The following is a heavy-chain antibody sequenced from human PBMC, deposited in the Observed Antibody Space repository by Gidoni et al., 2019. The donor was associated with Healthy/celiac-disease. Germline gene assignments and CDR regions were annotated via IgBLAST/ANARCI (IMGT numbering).Heavy chain of an antibody. Sequence: VQLLESGGGLVPPGGSLRLSCAASGFPFSSYAMRWGRPAPGKGLEWVSAISGSGGSTYYADSVKGRFTISRDNSKNTRYLQMNSLRAEDTAVYYCAQSYKTTTGYWGQGTLVTVSS. J-gene: IGHJ4*02. V-gene: IGHV3-23*01. CDR3: AQSYKTTTGY. CDR2: ISGSGGST. CDR1: GFPFSSYA. D-gene: IGHD1-1*01.